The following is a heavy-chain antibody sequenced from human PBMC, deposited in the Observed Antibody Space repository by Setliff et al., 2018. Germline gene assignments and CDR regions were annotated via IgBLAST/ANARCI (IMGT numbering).Heavy chain of an antibody. D-gene: IGHD6-19*01. CDR3: TRGQRAWSY. CDR2: ISAYNGNT. Sequence: VKVSCKASGSTFTRYAISWVRQAPGQGPEWMGWISAYNGNTNYALKLQDRVIMTADTSTNTVYLDLRSLRSDDSAMYYCTRGQRAWSYWGQGTLVTVSS. V-gene: IGHV1-18*01. CDR1: GSTFTRYA. J-gene: IGHJ4*02.